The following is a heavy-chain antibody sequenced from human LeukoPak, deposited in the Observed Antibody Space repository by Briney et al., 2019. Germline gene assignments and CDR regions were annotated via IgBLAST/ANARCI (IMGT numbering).Heavy chain of an antibody. CDR3: ARDPLLPIVGATEVVGFDP. V-gene: IGHV1-69*04. D-gene: IGHD1-26*01. Sequence: SVKVSCKASGGTFSSYTISWVRQAPGQGLEWMGRIIPILGIANYAQKFQGRVTITADKSTSTAYVELSSLRSEDTAVYYCARDPLLPIVGATEVVGFDPWGQGTLVTVSS. J-gene: IGHJ5*02. CDR2: IIPILGIA. CDR1: GGTFSSYT.